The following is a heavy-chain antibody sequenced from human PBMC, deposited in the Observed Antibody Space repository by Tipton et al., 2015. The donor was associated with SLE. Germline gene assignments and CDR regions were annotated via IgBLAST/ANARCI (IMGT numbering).Heavy chain of an antibody. V-gene: IGHV4-39*01. D-gene: IGHD6-13*01. J-gene: IGHJ4*02. CDR1: GDSMTSSTYW. CDR2: ILFAGGTT. CDR3: ARSKDGAADY. Sequence: TLSLTCTVSGDSMTSSTYWWGWIRQPPGKKLEWIGGILFAGGTTYYNPSLKSRVAIDIDASKNQFSVRVTSVTAADTAIYYCARSKDGAADYWGRGTLVTASS.